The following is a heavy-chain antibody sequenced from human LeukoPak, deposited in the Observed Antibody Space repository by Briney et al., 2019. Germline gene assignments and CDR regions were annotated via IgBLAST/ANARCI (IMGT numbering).Heavy chain of an antibody. Sequence: ASVKVSCKASGYTFTGYYMHWVRQAPRQRLEWMGWINPNNGGTNYAQKFQGRVTMTRDTSISTAYMELSRLTSDDTAAYYCARGRGTTSSNFDYWGQGTLVTVSS. V-gene: IGHV1-2*02. D-gene: IGHD2-2*01. CDR1: GYTFTGYY. CDR3: ARGRGTTSSNFDY. CDR2: INPNNGGT. J-gene: IGHJ4*02.